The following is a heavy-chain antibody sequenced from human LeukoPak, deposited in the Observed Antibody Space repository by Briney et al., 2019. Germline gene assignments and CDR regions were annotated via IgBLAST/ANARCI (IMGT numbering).Heavy chain of an antibody. D-gene: IGHD2-8*02. J-gene: IGHJ4*02. V-gene: IGHV3-30*18. CDR3: AKDFRSLWSLYYFDY. CDR2: ISYDGSNK. CDR1: GFTFSSYG. Sequence: GGSLRLSCAASGFTFSSYGMHWVRQAPGKGLEWVAVISYDGSNKYYADSVKGRFTISRDNSKNSLYLQMNSLRAEDTAVYYCAKDFRSLWSLYYFDYWGQGTLVTVSS.